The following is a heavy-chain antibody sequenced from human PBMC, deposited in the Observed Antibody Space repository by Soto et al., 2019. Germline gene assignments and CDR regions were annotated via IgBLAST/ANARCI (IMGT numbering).Heavy chain of an antibody. Sequence: QVQLVESGGGVVQPGRSLRLSCAASGFTFSSYGMHWVRQAPGKGLEWVAVIWYDGSNKYHADSVKGRFTISRDNSKNTLFLQMNSLRAEDTAVYYCAREGSVGATSGGLLDYWGQGTLVTVSS. J-gene: IGHJ4*02. V-gene: IGHV3-33*01. CDR2: IWYDGSNK. D-gene: IGHD1-26*01. CDR3: AREGSVGATSGGLLDY. CDR1: GFTFSSYG.